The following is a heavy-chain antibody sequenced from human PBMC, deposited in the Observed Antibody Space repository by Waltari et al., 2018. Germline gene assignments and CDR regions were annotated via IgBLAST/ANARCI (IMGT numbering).Heavy chain of an antibody. CDR3: ARGFRGVTLKY. CDR1: GYSISSGYY. J-gene: IGHJ4*02. V-gene: IGHV4-38-2*01. Sequence: QVQLQESGPGLVEPSETLSLTCAVSGYSISSGYYWGWIRQPPGKGLEWIGNIYHSGSTSYNPSLKSRVTISVDTSKNQFSLKLSSVTAADTAVYYCARGFRGVTLKYWGQGTLVTVSS. CDR2: IYHSGST. D-gene: IGHD3-10*01.